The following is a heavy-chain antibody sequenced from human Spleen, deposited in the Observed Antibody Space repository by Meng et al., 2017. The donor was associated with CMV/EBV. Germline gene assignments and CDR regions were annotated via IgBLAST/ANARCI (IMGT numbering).Heavy chain of an antibody. J-gene: IGHJ4*02. CDR1: GGSFSGYY. D-gene: IGHD2-15*01. V-gene: IGHV4-34*01. CDR3: ARLGTALLPGDYFDY. Sequence: GSLRLSCAVYGGSFSGYYWSWIRQPPGKGLEWIGEINHSGSTNYNPSLKSRVTISVDTSKNQFSLKLSSVTAADTAVYYCARLGTALLPGDYFDYWGQGTLVTVSS. CDR2: INHSGST.